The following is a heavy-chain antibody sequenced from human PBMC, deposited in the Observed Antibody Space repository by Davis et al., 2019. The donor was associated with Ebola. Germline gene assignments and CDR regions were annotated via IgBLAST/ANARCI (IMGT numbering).Heavy chain of an antibody. J-gene: IGHJ5*02. CDR1: GGSISSGGYS. CDR2: IYYSGST. CDR3: ARVRVAATTNWFDP. D-gene: IGHD2-15*01. Sequence: MPGGSLRLSCAVSGGSISSGGYSWSRIRQPPGKGLEWIGYIYYSGSTNYNPSLKSRVTISVDTSKNQFSLKLSSVTAADTAVYYCARVRVAATTNWFDPWGQGTLVTVSS. V-gene: IGHV4-61*08.